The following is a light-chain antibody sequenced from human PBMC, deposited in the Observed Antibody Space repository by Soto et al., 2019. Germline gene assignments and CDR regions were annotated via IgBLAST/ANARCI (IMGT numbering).Light chain of an antibody. Sequence: QGTQSHSYLCPSVGDRVTITCRASQTINGYLHRYQTKSGKDPKVLIYAASNLQSGVPSRFSGSGSGTDFDLTITRLQAEDSATHYRQQQRMYPSTVGRGTKVDIK. CDR3: QQQRMYPST. V-gene: IGKV1-39*01. CDR2: AAS. J-gene: IGKJ4*01. CDR1: QTINGY.